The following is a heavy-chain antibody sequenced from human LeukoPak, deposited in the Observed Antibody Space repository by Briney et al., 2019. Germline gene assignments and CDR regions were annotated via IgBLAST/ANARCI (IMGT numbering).Heavy chain of an antibody. CDR1: GYTLTELS. D-gene: IGHD3-22*01. Sequence: ASVKVSCKVSGYTLTELSMHWVRQAPGKGLEWMGGFDPEDGETIYAQKFQGRVTMTEDTSTDTAYMELSSLRSEDTAVYYCARVSVERTGGYPQYYYYMDVWGKGTTVTVSS. J-gene: IGHJ6*03. CDR3: ARVSVERTGGYPQYYYYMDV. CDR2: FDPEDGET. V-gene: IGHV1-24*01.